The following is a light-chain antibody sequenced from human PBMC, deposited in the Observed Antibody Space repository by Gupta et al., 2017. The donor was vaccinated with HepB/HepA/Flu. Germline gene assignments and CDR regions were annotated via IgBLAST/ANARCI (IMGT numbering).Light chain of an antibody. CDR2: GAA. J-gene: IGKJ1*01. Sequence: EIVLTQSPATLSVSPGERVSLSCRASQSVSANLAWYQQKPGQPPRLLIYGAATRATGISVRFSGSGSGTEFTLTISSLQSEESAIYYCQQDNKWPRAFGQGTKVEIK. V-gene: IGKV3-15*01. CDR3: QQDNKWPRA. CDR1: QSVSAN.